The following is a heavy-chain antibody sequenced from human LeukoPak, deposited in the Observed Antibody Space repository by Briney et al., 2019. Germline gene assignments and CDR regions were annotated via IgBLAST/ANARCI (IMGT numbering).Heavy chain of an antibody. CDR3: AKRYCSSTTCYDDRGAFDY. V-gene: IGHV4-38-2*02. D-gene: IGHD2-2*01. CDR2: IYHSGST. J-gene: IGHJ4*02. Sequence: PSETLSLTCTVSGYSISSGYYWGWIRQPPGKGLGWIGTIYHSGSTYYNPSLKSRVTISVDTSKNQFSLKLSSVTAADTAVYYCAKRYCSSTTCYDDRGAFDYWGQGTLVTVSS. CDR1: GYSISSGYY.